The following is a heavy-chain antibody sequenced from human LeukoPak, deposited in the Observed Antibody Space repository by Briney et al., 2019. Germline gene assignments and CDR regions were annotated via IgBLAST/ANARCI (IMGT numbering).Heavy chain of an antibody. V-gene: IGHV3-30-3*01. CDR3: ARVVDQQLVRSGFDY. CDR2: LSHDGNYK. J-gene: IGHJ4*02. CDR1: GFTFSSHA. D-gene: IGHD6-13*01. Sequence: GGSLRLSCAASGFTFSSHAMHWVRQAPGKGLEWVAALSHDGNYKDYADSVKGRFTISRDNPENTVYPQMDSLRAEDTAVYYCARVVDQQLVRSGFDYWGQGTLLTVSS.